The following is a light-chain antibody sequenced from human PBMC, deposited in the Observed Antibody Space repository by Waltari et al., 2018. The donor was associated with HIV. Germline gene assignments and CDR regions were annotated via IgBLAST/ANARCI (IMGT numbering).Light chain of an antibody. V-gene: IGKV2-28*01. CDR1: QSLLKSNGYIH. J-gene: IGKJ4*01. Sequence: DIVMIQSPLSPPVTLGVPASISCRSSQSLLKSNGYIHLDWYLQRPGQSPQLLIYLGSNRASGVPERFSASASATDFTLQISRVEAEDVGVYYCMQTLETPLTFGGGTKVEL. CDR3: MQTLETPLT. CDR2: LGS.